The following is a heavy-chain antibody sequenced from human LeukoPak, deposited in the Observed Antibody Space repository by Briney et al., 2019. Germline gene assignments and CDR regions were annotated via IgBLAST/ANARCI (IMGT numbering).Heavy chain of an antibody. J-gene: IGHJ6*04. CDR2: ISSSSSYI. CDR3: ARCSGWYRMDV. D-gene: IGHD6-19*01. CDR1: GFTFSSYS. Sequence: KPGRSLRLSCAASGFTFSSYSMNWVRQAPGKGLEWVSSISSSSSYIYYADSVKGRFTISRGNAKNSLYLQMNSLRAEDTAVYYCARCSGWYRMDVWGKGTTVTVSS. V-gene: IGHV3-21*01.